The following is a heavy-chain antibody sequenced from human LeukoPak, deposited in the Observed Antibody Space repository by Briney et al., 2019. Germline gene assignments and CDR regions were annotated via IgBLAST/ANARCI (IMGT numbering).Heavy chain of an antibody. CDR1: GYSFTTYW. D-gene: IGHD2-2*01. J-gene: IGHJ4*02. CDR3: ARRQGCSSTSCPPDS. CDR2: IYPGDSDT. Sequence: LGESLNISCRGSGYSFTTYWIGWVRQMPGKGLEWMGIIYPGDSDTRYSPSFQGQVTMSADKSINTAYLQWSSLKASDTAMYYCARRQGCSSTSCPPDSWGQGTLVTVSS. V-gene: IGHV5-51*01.